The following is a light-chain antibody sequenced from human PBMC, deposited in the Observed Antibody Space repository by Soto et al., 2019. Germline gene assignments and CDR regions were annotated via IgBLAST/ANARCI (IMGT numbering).Light chain of an antibody. V-gene: IGKV3-20*01. CDR2: GAS. CDR3: QQYGSSRLT. CDR1: QSVSSSY. Sequence: EIVLTQSPGTLSLSPGERATLSCRASQSVSSSYLAWYQQKPGQAPRLLIYGASSRATGIPDRFSGSGSGTDFTLTISRLAPEDFAVYYCQQYGSSRLTFGQGTRLEIK. J-gene: IGKJ5*01.